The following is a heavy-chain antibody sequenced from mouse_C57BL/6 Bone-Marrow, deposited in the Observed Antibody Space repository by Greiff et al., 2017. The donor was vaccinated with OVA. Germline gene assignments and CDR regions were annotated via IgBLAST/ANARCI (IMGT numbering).Heavy chain of an antibody. V-gene: IGHV1-50*01. D-gene: IGHD1-1*01. CDR2: IDPSDSYT. CDR3: ARRGFYYYGSSFAMDY. Sequence: QVQLQQPGAELVKPGASVKLSCKASGYTFTSYWMQWVKQRPGQGLEWIGEIDPSDSYTNYNQKFKGKATLTVDTSSSTAYMQLSSLTSEDSAVYYCARRGFYYYGSSFAMDYWGQGTSVTVSS. CDR1: GYTFTSYW. J-gene: IGHJ4*01.